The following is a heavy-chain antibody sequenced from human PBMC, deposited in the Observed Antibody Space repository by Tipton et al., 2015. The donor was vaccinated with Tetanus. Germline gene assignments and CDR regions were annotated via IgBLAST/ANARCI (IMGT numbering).Heavy chain of an antibody. J-gene: IGHJ3*01. CDR1: GFTFNDFA. V-gene: IGHV3-9*01. D-gene: IGHD3-10*01. CDR3: ARAVRGRDVFDV. CDR2: VSGAGGSK. Sequence: SLRLSCVGSGFTFNDFAIHWVRQVSGKGLEWVSAVSGAGGSKVYADSVKGRFTISRDNANNSLYLQMSSLRPEDTALYYCARAVRGRDVFDVWGQGTVITVSS.